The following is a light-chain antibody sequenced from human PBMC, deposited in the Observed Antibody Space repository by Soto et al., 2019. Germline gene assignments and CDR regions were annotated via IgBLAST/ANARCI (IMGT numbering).Light chain of an antibody. CDR1: QSISKY. CDR2: GAS. V-gene: IGKV3-20*01. Sequence: EIVLTLSPATLSLSPGERATLSCRASQSISKYLAWYQQKPGQAPRLLIYGASSGATGIPVRFSGSGSGTDFTLTIIRLAPEDLAVYYCQQYGPPTHFGQGTRLDIK. CDR3: QQYGPPTH. J-gene: IGKJ5*01.